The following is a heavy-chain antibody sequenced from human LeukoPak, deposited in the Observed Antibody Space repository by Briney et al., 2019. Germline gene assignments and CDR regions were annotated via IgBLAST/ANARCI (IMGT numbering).Heavy chain of an antibody. CDR3: ARALFFTYYYDSSGYLGDY. D-gene: IGHD3-22*01. CDR1: GYTFTSHH. V-gene: IGHV1-46*01. CDR2: INPSGGST. J-gene: IGHJ4*02. Sequence: ASVKVSCKASGYTFTSHHMHWVRQAPGQGLEWMGIINPSGGSTNYAQKFQGRVIMTRDMSTSTVYMELSSLRSEDTAVYYCARALFFTYYYDSSGYLGDYWGQGTLVTVSS.